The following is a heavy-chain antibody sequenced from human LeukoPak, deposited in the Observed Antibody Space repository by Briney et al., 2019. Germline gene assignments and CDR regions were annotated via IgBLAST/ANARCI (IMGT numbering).Heavy chain of an antibody. J-gene: IGHJ4*02. Sequence: PGGSLRLSCVASGFRFSDYSMNWVRQAPGKGLEWISYILNTGTLINYADSVKGRFTISRDNAKNSLYLQMNSLRAEDTAVYYCVQESSSLLRSYFDYWGQGTLVTVSS. V-gene: IGHV3-48*03. CDR2: ILNTGTLI. D-gene: IGHD2-15*01. CDR1: GFRFSDYS. CDR3: VQESSSLLRSYFDY.